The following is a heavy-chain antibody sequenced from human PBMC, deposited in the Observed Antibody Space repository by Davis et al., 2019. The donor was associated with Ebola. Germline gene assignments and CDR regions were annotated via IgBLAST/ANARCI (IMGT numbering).Heavy chain of an antibody. CDR2: IYSGGST. CDR1: GFTVSSNY. V-gene: IGHV3-53*01. Sequence: GESLKISCAASGFTVSSNYMSWVRQAPGKGLEWVSVIYSGGSTYYADSVKGRFTISRDNSKNTLYLQMNSLRAEDTAVYYCARDLRDNNYYYGMDVWGQGTTVTVSS. D-gene: IGHD3-10*01. CDR3: ARDLRDNNYYYGMDV. J-gene: IGHJ6*02.